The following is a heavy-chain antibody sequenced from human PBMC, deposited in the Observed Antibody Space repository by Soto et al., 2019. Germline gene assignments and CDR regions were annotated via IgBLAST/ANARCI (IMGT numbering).Heavy chain of an antibody. Sequence: EVQLVESGGALVQPGGSLRLSCAASGFTFSTYSMNWVRQAPGKGLEWVSSISSSSTIYYADSVKGRFTISRDNVQNSLYLQMHSVRAEDTAVYYCARERGSGWTFDYWGQGTLVTVSS. D-gene: IGHD6-19*01. J-gene: IGHJ4*02. V-gene: IGHV3-48*01. CDR3: ARERGSGWTFDY. CDR2: ISSSSTI. CDR1: GFTFSTYS.